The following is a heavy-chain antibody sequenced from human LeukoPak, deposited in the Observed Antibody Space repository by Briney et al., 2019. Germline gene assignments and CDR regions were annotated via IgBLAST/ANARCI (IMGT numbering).Heavy chain of an antibody. CDR3: ARAPKGAYLDY. CDR1: GFTFGSFA. J-gene: IGHJ4*02. V-gene: IGHV3-30-3*01. Sequence: GRSLRLSCAASGFTFGSFAMHWVRQAPGKGLEWVAVISYDGNNKDYADSVKGRFTISRDSSKETLYLQMNSLRPEDTAVYYCARAPKGAYLDYWGQGTLVTVSS. CDR2: ISYDGNNK. D-gene: IGHD4/OR15-4a*01.